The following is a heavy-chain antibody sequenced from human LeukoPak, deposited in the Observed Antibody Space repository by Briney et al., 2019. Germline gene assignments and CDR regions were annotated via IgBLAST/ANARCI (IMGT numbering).Heavy chain of an antibody. CDR2: ISSSSSTI. V-gene: IGHV3-48*01. D-gene: IGHD1-26*01. CDR1: GFTFSSYS. CDR3: PRVAYSGSYSGY. J-gene: IGHJ4*02. Sequence: PGGSLRLSRAASGFTFSSYSMNWVRQAPGKGLESVSYISSSSSTIYYADSVKGRFTISRDNAKNSLYLQMNSLRAEDTAVYYCPRVAYSGSYSGYWGRGTLVTVSS.